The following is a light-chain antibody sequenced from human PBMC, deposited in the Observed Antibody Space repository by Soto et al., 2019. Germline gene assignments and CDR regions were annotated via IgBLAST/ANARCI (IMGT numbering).Light chain of an antibody. Sequence: QPVLTQPPSASGSPGQSVTISCTGTSSDVGGYNYVSWYQQHPGKAPTLMIYEVSKRPSGVPDRFSGSKSGNTASLTVSGLQAEDEADYYCSSYAGSNKVFGGGTKLTVL. CDR1: SSDVGGYNY. CDR3: SSYAGSNKV. J-gene: IGLJ2*01. CDR2: EVS. V-gene: IGLV2-8*01.